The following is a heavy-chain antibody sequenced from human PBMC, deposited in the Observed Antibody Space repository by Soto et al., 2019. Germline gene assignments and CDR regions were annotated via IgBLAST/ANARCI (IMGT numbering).Heavy chain of an antibody. J-gene: IGHJ5*02. CDR1: GGSSSSSSYY. CDR3: ASCIKWEQKDRFDP. D-gene: IGHD1-26*01. CDR2: IYYSGST. Sequence: SETLSLTCTVSGGSSSSSSYYWGWIRQPPGKGLEWIGSIYYSGSTYYNPSLKSRVTISVDTSKNQFSLKLSSVTAADTAVYYCASCIKWEQKDRFDPWGQGTLVTVSS. V-gene: IGHV4-39*01.